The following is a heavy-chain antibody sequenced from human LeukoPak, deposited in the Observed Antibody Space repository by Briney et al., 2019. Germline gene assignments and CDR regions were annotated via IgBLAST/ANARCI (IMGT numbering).Heavy chain of an antibody. J-gene: IGHJ4*02. D-gene: IGHD2-15*01. CDR2: FNPDTGDT. CDR3: VTQSFDF. CDR1: SYSFSDYT. Sequence: ASVKVSCKTSSYSFSDYTMHWVRQAPGEGLEWPGWFNPDTGDTFSAQRFQGRVTLTWDTARRTAYMEMRNLNVDDTAVFYCVTQSFDFWGQGTLVTVSS. V-gene: IGHV1-2*02.